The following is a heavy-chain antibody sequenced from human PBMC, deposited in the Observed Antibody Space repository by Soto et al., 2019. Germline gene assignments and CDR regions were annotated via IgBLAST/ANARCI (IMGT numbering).Heavy chain of an antibody. J-gene: IGHJ4*02. CDR1: GDSVSSNSAA. D-gene: IGHD6-13*01. V-gene: IGHV6-1*01. CDR3: ARTIAARRGVDY. Sequence: SQTLSLTCAIPGDSVSSNSAAWNWIRQSPSRGLEWLGRTYYRSKWYNDYAVSVKSRITINPDTSKNQFSLQLNSVTPKDTAVYYCARTIAARRGVDYWGQGTLVTVSS. CDR2: TYYRSKWYN.